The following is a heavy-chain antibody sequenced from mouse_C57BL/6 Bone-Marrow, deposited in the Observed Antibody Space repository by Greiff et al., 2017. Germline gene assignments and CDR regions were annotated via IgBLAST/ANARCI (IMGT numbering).Heavy chain of an antibody. CDR2: IDPENGYT. CDR3: TIYDGYYKAMDY. J-gene: IGHJ4*01. CDR1: GFNIKDDY. V-gene: IGHV14-4*01. D-gene: IGHD2-3*01. Sequence: VQLQQSGAELVRPGASVKLSCTASGFNIKDDYMHWVKQRPEQGLEWIGWIDPENGYTEYASKFQGKATITADTSSNTAYLQLSSLTSEDTAVYYCTIYDGYYKAMDYWGQGTSVTVSS.